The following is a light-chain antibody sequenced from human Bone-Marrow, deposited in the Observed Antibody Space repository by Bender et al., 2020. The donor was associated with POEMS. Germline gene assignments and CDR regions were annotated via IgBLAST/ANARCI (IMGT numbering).Light chain of an antibody. CDR1: SSDVGGYNF. Sequence: QSALTQPASVSGSPGQSITISCTGTSSDVGGYNFVSWYQQHPGKAPQLMIYDVSNRPSGISNRFSGSKSGNTASLTISGLQTEDEADYYCSSYTSGDTLIFGGGTRLTVL. V-gene: IGLV2-14*03. J-gene: IGLJ2*01. CDR2: DVS. CDR3: SSYTSGDTLI.